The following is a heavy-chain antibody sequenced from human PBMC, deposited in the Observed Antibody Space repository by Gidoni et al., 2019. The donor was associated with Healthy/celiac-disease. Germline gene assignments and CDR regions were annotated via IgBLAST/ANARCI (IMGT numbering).Heavy chain of an antibody. D-gene: IGHD2-2*01. CDR2: IYYSGST. Sequence: QVQLQVSVPGLVKPSETLSLTCTVSGGSISSSYWSWIRQPPGKGLEWIGYIYYSGSTNYNPSLKSRVTISVDTSKNQFSLKLSSVTAADTAVYYCARISVPADLYYYYYMDVWGKGTTVTVSS. CDR3: ARISVPADLYYYYYMDV. J-gene: IGHJ6*03. V-gene: IGHV4-59*01. CDR1: GGSISSSY.